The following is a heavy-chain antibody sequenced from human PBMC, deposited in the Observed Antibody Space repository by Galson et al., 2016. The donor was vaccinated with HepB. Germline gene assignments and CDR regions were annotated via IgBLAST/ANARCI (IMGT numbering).Heavy chain of an antibody. Sequence: SETLSLTCTVSGYSITRGYYWGWIRQPPGKGLEWIGNIYHSGSTYYNPSLKSRVTISVDTSKNQFSLNLNSVTAADTAVYYCARERGGYCTSTTCERGQLLYWGQGALVAVSS. D-gene: IGHD2-2*01. V-gene: IGHV4-38-2*02. CDR3: ARERGGYCTSTTCERGQLLY. CDR2: IYHSGST. J-gene: IGHJ4*02. CDR1: GYSITRGYY.